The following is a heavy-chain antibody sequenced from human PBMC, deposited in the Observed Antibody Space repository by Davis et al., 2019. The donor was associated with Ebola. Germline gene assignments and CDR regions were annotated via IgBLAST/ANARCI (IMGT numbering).Heavy chain of an antibody. CDR3: ARGVTMVRGETWFDP. V-gene: IGHV1-46*01. Sequence: ASVKVSCKASGYTFTNYFMQWVRQAPGQGLEWMGIINPSVGSTSYGQKFQGRVTMTGDTSTGTAYMELSSLRSEDTAVYYCARGVTMVRGETWFDPWGQGTLVTVSS. CDR1: GYTFTNYF. J-gene: IGHJ5*02. CDR2: INPSVGST. D-gene: IGHD3-10*01.